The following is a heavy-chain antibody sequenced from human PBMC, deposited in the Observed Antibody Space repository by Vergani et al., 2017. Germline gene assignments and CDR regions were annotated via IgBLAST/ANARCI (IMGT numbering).Heavy chain of an antibody. J-gene: IGHJ4*02. CDR3: AKGYSYGYSAQYYFDY. CDR2: ISGSGGST. CDR1: GFTFSNYA. Sequence: VQLVESGGGLVKPGGSLRLSCAASGFTFSNYAMSWVRQAPGKGLEWVLGISGSGGSTYYADSVKGRFTISRDNSKNTLYLQMNSLRAEDTAVYYCAKGYSYGYSAQYYFDYWGQGTLVTVSS. D-gene: IGHD5-18*01. V-gene: IGHV3-23*04.